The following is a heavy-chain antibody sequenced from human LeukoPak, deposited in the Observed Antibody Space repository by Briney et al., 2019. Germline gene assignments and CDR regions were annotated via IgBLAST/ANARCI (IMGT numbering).Heavy chain of an antibody. D-gene: IGHD3-22*01. CDR1: GYTFTSYA. CDR3: ASHSTYYYDSSGYSDAFDI. CDR2: INTNTGNP. Sequence: ASVKVSCKASGYTFTSYAMNWVRQAPGQGLEWMGWINTNTGNPTYAQGFTGRFVFSLDTSVSTAYLQISSLKAEDTAVYYCASHSTYYYDSSGYSDAFDIWGQGTMVTVSS. J-gene: IGHJ3*02. V-gene: IGHV7-4-1*02.